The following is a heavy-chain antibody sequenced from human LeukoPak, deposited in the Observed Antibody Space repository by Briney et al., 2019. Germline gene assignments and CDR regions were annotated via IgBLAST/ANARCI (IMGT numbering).Heavy chain of an antibody. CDR2: ISGSGGST. V-gene: IGHV3-23*01. Sequence: GGSLRLSCAASGFTFSSYAMSWVRQAPGKGLEWVSAISGSGGSTYYADSVKGRFTISRDNSKNTLYLQINSLRAEDTAVYYCAKDGDWNAPLPKYFDYWGQGTLVTVSS. CDR3: AKDGDWNAPLPKYFDY. CDR1: GFTFSSYA. J-gene: IGHJ4*02. D-gene: IGHD1-1*01.